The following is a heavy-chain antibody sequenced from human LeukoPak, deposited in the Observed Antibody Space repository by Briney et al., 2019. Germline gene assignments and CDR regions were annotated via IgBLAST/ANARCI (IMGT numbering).Heavy chain of an antibody. D-gene: IGHD3-22*01. V-gene: IGHV3-23*01. Sequence: PGGSLRLSCAASGFTFSSYAMSWVRQAPGKGLEWVSAISGSGGSTYYADSVKGRFTISRDHSRNTFSLQMNSLRAEDTAAYYCAGGEVAVQYYFESWGQGTLVTVSS. CDR1: GFTFSSYA. CDR2: ISGSGGST. CDR3: AGGEVAVQYYFES. J-gene: IGHJ4*02.